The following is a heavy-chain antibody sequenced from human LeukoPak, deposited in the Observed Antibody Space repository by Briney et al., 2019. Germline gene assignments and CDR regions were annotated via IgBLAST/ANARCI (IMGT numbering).Heavy chain of an antibody. CDR1: TFTVASNY. D-gene: IGHD5-24*01. V-gene: IGHV3-53*01. J-gene: IGHJ4*02. CDR2: IYQGGST. CDR3: ARVRDVYKHVFEN. Sequence: GGSLRLSCAVSTFTVASNYMSWVRQTPGKGLVWVSDIYQGGSTYYSDSVKGRFTISRDISKNTQHLQMNNLRVDDTAVYYCARVRDVYKHVFENWGQGTLVTVS.